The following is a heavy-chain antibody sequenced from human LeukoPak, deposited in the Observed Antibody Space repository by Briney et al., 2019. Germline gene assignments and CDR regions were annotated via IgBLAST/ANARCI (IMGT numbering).Heavy chain of an antibody. CDR1: GYSISSGYY. CDR3: ARGISGVASFDP. J-gene: IGHJ5*02. Sequence: PSETLSLTCTVSGYSISSGYYWGWIRQPPGKGLEWIGSIYHSGSTYYNPSLKSRVTISVDTSKNQFSLKLSSVTAADTAVYYCARGISGVASFDPWGQGTLVTVSS. D-gene: IGHD7-27*01. CDR2: IYHSGST. V-gene: IGHV4-38-2*02.